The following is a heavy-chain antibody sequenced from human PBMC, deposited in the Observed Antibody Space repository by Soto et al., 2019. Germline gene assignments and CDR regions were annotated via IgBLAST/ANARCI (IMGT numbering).Heavy chain of an antibody. D-gene: IGHD3-22*01. CDR1: GGSFSDYY. J-gene: IGHJ6*02. CDR2: INHSGST. Sequence: SETLSLTCAVYGGSFSDYYWSWIRQPPGKGLEWIGEINHSGSTNYKPSLKSRVTISVVTSKNQFSLKLSSVTASVTAVYYCAREKYDSSGYRYGMDVWGQGTTVT. CDR3: AREKYDSSGYRYGMDV. V-gene: IGHV4-34*01.